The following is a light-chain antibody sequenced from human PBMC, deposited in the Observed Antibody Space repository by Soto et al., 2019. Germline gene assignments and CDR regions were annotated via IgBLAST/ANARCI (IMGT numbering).Light chain of an antibody. J-gene: IGKJ2*01. CDR2: WAS. CDR1: QSVLYSSNNKNY. CDR3: QQYYSTLPYT. V-gene: IGKV4-1*01. Sequence: DIVMTQSPDSLAVSLGERATINCKFSQSVLYSSNNKNYLAWYQHKPGQPPKLLIYWASTRDSGVPDRFSGSGSGTDFTLTISSLQAEDVAVYYCQQYYSTLPYTFGQGTKLEIK.